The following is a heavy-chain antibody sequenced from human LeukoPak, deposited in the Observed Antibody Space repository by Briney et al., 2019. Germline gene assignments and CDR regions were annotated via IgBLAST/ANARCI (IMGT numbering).Heavy chain of an antibody. V-gene: IGHV3-30*02. D-gene: IGHD6-19*01. Sequence: GGSLRFSCAASGFTFSSYGMHWVRQAPGKGLEWVAFIRYDGSNKYYADSVKGRFTISRDNSKNTLYLQMNSLRAEDRAVYYCAKDLVSVAGNEYWGQGTLVTVSS. CDR1: GFTFSSYG. J-gene: IGHJ4*02. CDR2: IRYDGSNK. CDR3: AKDLVSVAGNEY.